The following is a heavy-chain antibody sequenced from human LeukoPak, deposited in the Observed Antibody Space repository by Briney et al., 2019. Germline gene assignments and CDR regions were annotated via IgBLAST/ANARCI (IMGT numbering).Heavy chain of an antibody. Sequence: GRSLRLSCAASGFTFSSYAMHWVRQAPGKGLEWVAVISYDGSNKYYADSVKGRFTISRDNSKNTLYLQMNSLRAEDTAVYYCARFPSIAAYDYWGQGTLATVSS. CDR2: ISYDGSNK. CDR1: GFTFSSYA. CDR3: ARFPSIAAYDY. J-gene: IGHJ4*02. D-gene: IGHD6-13*01. V-gene: IGHV3-30*04.